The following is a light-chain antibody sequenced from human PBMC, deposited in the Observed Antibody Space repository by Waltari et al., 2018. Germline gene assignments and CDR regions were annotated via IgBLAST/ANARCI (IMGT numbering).Light chain of an antibody. CDR3: QSYYGTDWV. Sequence: NFMLTQPHSVSESPGKPVTISCTRSSGTIASNYVQWYPHRPGSAPTTVIYENNQSPSGVSDRFSGSIDSSSNSAPLTISGLKAEDEADYYCQSYYGTDWVFGGGTKLTVL. CDR1: SGTIASNY. V-gene: IGLV6-57*04. J-gene: IGLJ3*02. CDR2: ENN.